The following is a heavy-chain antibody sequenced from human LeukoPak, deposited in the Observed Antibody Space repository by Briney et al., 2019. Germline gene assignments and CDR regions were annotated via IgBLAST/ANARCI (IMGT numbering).Heavy chain of an antibody. V-gene: IGHV3-23*01. Sequence: HPGGSLRLSCAASGFTFSTYAMSWARQAPGKGLEWVSTISGSGGSTYYADSVKGRFTISRDNSKNTLYLQMNSLRAEDTAVYYCAKPIVGATRVGYFDYWGQGTLVTVSS. D-gene: IGHD1-26*01. J-gene: IGHJ4*02. CDR2: ISGSGGST. CDR1: GFTFSTYA. CDR3: AKPIVGATRVGYFDY.